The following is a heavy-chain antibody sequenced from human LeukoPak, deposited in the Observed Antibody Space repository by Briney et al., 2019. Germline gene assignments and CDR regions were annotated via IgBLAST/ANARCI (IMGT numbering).Heavy chain of an antibody. Sequence: GASVKVSCKASGYTFTHNDINWVRQATGQGLEWMGWVSPDSGDTGYAPNFRGRVTMTTDTSINTAYMELTSLTSEDTAIYYCTRGRAAGDWGQGTLVTVSS. CDR1: GYTFTHND. CDR2: VSPDSGDT. V-gene: IGHV1-8*01. D-gene: IGHD6-19*01. CDR3: TRGRAAGD. J-gene: IGHJ4*02.